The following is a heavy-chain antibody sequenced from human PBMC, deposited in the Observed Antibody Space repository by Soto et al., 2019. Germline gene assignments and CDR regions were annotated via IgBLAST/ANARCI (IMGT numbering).Heavy chain of an antibody. CDR1: GFSFASFA. V-gene: IGHV3-23*04. J-gene: IGHJ4*02. CDR3: AKWSYLDY. D-gene: IGHD3-3*01. CDR2: ISGSDGKT. Sequence: DVRLAESGGGLVQPGGALRLSCTTSGFSFASFAMPWVRQAPGKGLEWVATISGSDGKTYYADSVKGRFSISRDTSRNTLYLQMNSLRADDTAIYYCAKWSYLDYWGQGTRVTVSS.